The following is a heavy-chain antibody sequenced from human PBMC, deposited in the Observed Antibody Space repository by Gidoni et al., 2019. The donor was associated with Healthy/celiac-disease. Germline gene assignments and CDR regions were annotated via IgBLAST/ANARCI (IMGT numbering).Heavy chain of an antibody. D-gene: IGHD6-6*01. CDR2: IYYSGST. V-gene: IGHV4-39*01. J-gene: IGHJ4*02. CDR3: ARRGQLGNFDY. Sequence: QLQLQESGPGLVKPAETLSLTCTVSGGSISSSSYYWGWIRQPQGKGLEWIGGIYYSGSTYYTPSLKSRVTISVDTSKNPFSLKLSSVTAADTAVYYCARRGQLGNFDYWGQGTLVTVSS. CDR1: GGSISSSSYY.